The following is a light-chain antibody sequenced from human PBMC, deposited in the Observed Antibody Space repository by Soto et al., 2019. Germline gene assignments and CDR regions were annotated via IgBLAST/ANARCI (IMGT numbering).Light chain of an antibody. CDR1: SSDVGFYNY. Sequence: QSALTQPASVSGSPGQSITISCTGTSSDVGFYNYVSWYQQHPGKAPKRMIYDVSNRPSGVSDRFSGSKSGNTASLTISGLQAEDEADYYCSSYTSSNTVLFGGGTKLTVL. J-gene: IGLJ2*01. CDR2: DVS. V-gene: IGLV2-14*01. CDR3: SSYTSSNTVL.